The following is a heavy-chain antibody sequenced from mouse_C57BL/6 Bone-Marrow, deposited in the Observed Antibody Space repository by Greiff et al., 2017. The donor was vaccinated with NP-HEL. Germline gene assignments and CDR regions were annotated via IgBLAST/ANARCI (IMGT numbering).Heavy chain of an antibody. V-gene: IGHV14-4*01. CDR1: GFNIKDDY. J-gene: IGHJ1*03. CDR3: TTDLLWLRRGYFDV. D-gene: IGHD2-2*01. CDR2: IDPENGDT. Sequence: EVKLVESGAELVRPGASVKLSCTASGFNIKDDYMHWVKQRPEQGLEWIGWIDPENGDTEYASKFQGKATITADTSSNTAYLQLSSLTSEDTAVYYCTTDLLWLRRGYFDVWGTGTTVTVSS.